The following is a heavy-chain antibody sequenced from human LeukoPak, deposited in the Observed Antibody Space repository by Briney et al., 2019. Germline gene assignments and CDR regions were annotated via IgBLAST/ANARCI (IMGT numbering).Heavy chain of an antibody. D-gene: IGHD6-19*01. J-gene: IGHJ6*02. V-gene: IGHV3-30*03. Sequence: PGRSLRLSCAASGFTFSSYGMHWVRQAPGKGLEWVAVISYDGSNKYYADSVKGRFTISRDNSKNTLYLQMNSLRAEDTAVYYCARGCDIAVAGPPLPYYGMDVWGQGTTVTVSS. CDR1: GFTFSSYG. CDR3: ARGCDIAVAGPPLPYYGMDV. CDR2: ISYDGSNK.